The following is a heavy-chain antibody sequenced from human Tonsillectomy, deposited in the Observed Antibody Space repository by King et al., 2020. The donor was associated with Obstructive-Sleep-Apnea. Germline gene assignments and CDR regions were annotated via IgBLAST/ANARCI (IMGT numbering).Heavy chain of an antibody. J-gene: IGHJ6*02. D-gene: IGHD6-19*01. CDR1: GFTFRGYW. V-gene: IGHV3-7*01. CDR3: ARDVEAVEYYYGMDV. CDR2: INQDGSEE. Sequence: VQLVESGGRLVPPGGSLRLSCAASGFTFRGYWMSWVRQAPGKGLEWVANINQDGSEEYYVASVRGRFTISRDNAKDSLYLQMNSLSAGDTAVYYCARDVEAVEYYYGMDVWGQGTTVIVSS.